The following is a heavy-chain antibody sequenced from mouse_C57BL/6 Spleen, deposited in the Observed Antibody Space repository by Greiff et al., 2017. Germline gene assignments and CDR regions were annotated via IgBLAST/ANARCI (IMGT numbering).Heavy chain of an antibody. J-gene: IGHJ4*01. Sequence: VQLQQSGAELANPGASVTLSCKASGYTFTSYWMHWVKQRPGQGLEWIGYINPSSGYTKYNQKFKDKATLTADKSSSTAYMQLSSLTYEDSAVYYCTTAQATDAMDYWGQGTSVTVSS. CDR3: TTAQATDAMDY. V-gene: IGHV1-7*01. CDR2: INPSSGYT. D-gene: IGHD3-2*02. CDR1: GYTFTSYW.